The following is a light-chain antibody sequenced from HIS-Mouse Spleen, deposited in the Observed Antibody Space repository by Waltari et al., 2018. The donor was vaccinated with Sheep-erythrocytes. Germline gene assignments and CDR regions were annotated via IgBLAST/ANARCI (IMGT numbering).Light chain of an antibody. CDR2: DVS. CDR3: CSYAGSYNHV. CDR1: SSDVGGYNY. V-gene: IGLV2-11*01. J-gene: IGLJ1*01. Sequence: QSALTQPRSVSGSPGQSVTISCTATSSDVGGYNYVSWYQHHPGKAPNLMTYDVSKRPSGVPDRFSGSKSGNTASLTISGLQAEDEADYYCCSYAGSYNHVFATGTKVTVL.